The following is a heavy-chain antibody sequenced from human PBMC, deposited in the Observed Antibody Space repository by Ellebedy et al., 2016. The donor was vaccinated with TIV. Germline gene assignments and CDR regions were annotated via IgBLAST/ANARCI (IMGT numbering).Heavy chain of an antibody. CDR3: ARWGIWFGDLFGWFDP. D-gene: IGHD3-10*01. V-gene: IGHV4-59*01. J-gene: IGHJ5*02. Sequence: SETLSLTXTVSGGSIRSYFWSWIRQPPGKGREWIGYIYYSGSTNYNPSLKSRVTISVDTSKNQFSLKLSSVTAADTAVYYCARWGIWFGDLFGWFDPWGQGTLVTVSS. CDR2: IYYSGST. CDR1: GGSIRSYF.